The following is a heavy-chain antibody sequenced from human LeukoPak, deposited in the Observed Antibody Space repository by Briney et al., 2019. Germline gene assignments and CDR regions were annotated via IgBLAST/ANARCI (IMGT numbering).Heavy chain of an antibody. D-gene: IGHD5-24*01. CDR3: XXDLXXXXXXMDV. Sequence: GGSLRLSCAASGFTFDNYRMSWVRQAPGKGLEWVSTVNADGGNTYYADSVKGRFTISRDNSKSTLILQMNSLRVEDTALYYXXXDLXXXXXXMDVWGQGTTVTVSS. CDR2: VNADGGNT. CDR1: GFTFDNYR. V-gene: IGHV3-23*01. J-gene: IGHJ6*02.